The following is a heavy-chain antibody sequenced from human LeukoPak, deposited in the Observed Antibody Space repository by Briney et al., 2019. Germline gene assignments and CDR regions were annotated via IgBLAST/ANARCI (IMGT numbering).Heavy chain of an antibody. V-gene: IGHV4-38-2*02. J-gene: IGHJ4*02. CDR3: ARASGSYHRIDY. Sequence: SETLSLTCTVSGYSISSGYYWGWIRQPPGKGLEWIGSIYHSGSTYYNPSLKSRVTISVDTSKNQFSLKLSSVTAADTAVYYCARASGSYHRIDYWGQGTLVTVSS. CDR1: GYSISSGYY. D-gene: IGHD1-26*01. CDR2: IYHSGST.